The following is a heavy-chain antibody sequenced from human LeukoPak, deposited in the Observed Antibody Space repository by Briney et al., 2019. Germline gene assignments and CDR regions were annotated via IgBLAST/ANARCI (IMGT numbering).Heavy chain of an antibody. V-gene: IGHV1-2*02. J-gene: IGHJ4*02. CDR3: ARARPVITIFGVVIPFDY. Sequence: ASVKVSCKASGYIFTTYDINWVRQATGQGLEWMGWINPNSGGTNYAQKFQGRVTMTRDTSISTAYMELSRLRSDDTAVYYCARARPVITIFGVVIPFDYWGQGTLVTVSS. CDR1: GYIFTTYD. CDR2: INPNSGGT. D-gene: IGHD3-3*01.